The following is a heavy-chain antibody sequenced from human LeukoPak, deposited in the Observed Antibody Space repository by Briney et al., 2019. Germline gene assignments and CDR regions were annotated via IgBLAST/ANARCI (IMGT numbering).Heavy chain of an antibody. J-gene: IGHJ4*02. D-gene: IGHD3-22*01. V-gene: IGHV4-59*01. Sequence: PSETLSPTCTVSGGSISSYYWSWIRQPPGKGLEWIGYIYYSGSTNYNPSLKSRLTISVDTSKNQFSLILNSVTAADTAVYYCARVDYYDSSVFDYWGQGTLVTVSS. CDR1: GGSISSYY. CDR3: ARVDYYDSSVFDY. CDR2: IYYSGST.